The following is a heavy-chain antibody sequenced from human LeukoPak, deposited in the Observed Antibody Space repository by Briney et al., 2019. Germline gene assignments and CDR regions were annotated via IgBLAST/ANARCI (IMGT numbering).Heavy chain of an antibody. CDR2: IKQDGSET. J-gene: IGHJ4*02. D-gene: IGHD2-2*01. CDR1: GFTFSFYW. Sequence: PGGSLRLSCVASGFTFSFYWMYWVRQAPGKGLEWVANIKQDGSETYYVDSVKGRFTISRDNAKNSLYLQMNSLRAEDTAVYYCTRVIVEVPGVSDYCDSWGQGTLVTVSS. V-gene: IGHV3-7*05. CDR3: TRVIVEVPGVSDYCDS.